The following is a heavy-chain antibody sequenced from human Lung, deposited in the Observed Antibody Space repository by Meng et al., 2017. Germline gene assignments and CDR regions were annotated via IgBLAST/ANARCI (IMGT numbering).Heavy chain of an antibody. V-gene: IGHV4-34*01. D-gene: IGHD4-11*01. J-gene: IGHJ4*02. CDR1: GGSFSDYY. Sequence: VQLQQWGAGLLKPSETLCLTCVVSGGSFSDYYWSWIRQPPGKGLEWIGEINHSGSTNYNPSLESRATISVDTSQNNLSLKLSSVTAADSAVYYCARGPTTMAHDFDYWGQGTLVTVSS. CDR2: INHSGST. CDR3: ARGPTTMAHDFDY.